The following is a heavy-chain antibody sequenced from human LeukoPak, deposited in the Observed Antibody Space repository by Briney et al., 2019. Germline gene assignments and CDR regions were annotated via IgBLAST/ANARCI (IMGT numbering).Heavy chain of an antibody. CDR1: GFTFSSYA. V-gene: IGHV3-23*01. CDR2: IRGGGDNI. D-gene: IGHD3-10*01. CDR3: AKELFGSGNYYNGVFDF. J-gene: IGHJ4*02. Sequence: GGSLRLSCAASGFTFSSYAMSWVRQIPGKGLQWVSSIRGGGDNIQYADSVKGRFTISRDNSKNTLYLQMNSLRGEDTAVYYCAKELFGSGNYYNGVFDFWGQGTLVTVSS.